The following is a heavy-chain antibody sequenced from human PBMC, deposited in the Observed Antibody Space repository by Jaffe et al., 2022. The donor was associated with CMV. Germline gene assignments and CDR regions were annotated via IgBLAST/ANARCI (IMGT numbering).Heavy chain of an antibody. CDR2: ISGRGGIT. D-gene: IGHD2-2*02. CDR3: AKAIPAAVQTSWGYYYYYGLDV. J-gene: IGHJ6*02. CDR1: GLVFSSHA. V-gene: IGHV3-23*01. Sequence: EVQLLESGGGLVQPGGSLRLSCAASGLVFSSHAMSWVRQAPGKGLEWVSFISGRGGITNYADSVKGRFTISRDNSKSTLFLQVNSLRADDTAVYYCAKAIPAAVQTSWGYYYYYGLDVWGQGTTVIVSS.